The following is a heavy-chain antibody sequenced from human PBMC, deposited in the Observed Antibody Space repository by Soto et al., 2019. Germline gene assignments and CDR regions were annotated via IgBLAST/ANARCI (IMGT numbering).Heavy chain of an antibody. V-gene: IGHV4-39*03. CDR1: GGSISSSSYY. CDR2: IYYSGST. D-gene: IGHD3-3*01. J-gene: IGHJ6*02. Sequence: PSETLSLTCTVSGGSISSSSYYWGWIRQPPGKGLEWIGSIYYSGSTYYNPSLKSRVTISVDTSKNQFSLKLSSVTAADTAVYYFPLFCFDAPPAREYYYGMDVWGQGTTVTVSS. CDR3: PLFCFDAPPAREYYYGMDV.